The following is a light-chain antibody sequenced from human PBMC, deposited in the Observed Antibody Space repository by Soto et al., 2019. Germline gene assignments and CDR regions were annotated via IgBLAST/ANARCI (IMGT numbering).Light chain of an antibody. J-gene: IGKJ5*01. V-gene: IGKV3-20*01. CDR1: QSVSSSY. CDR3: QQYGSSPRVT. CDR2: GAS. Sequence: VLTQSPGTLSLSPGEGATLSCRASQSVSSSYLAWYQHKPGQAPRLLISGASHRATGIPDRFSGSGSGEDFTLTISRLEPEDVAVYYCQQYGSSPRVTLGQGTRLE.